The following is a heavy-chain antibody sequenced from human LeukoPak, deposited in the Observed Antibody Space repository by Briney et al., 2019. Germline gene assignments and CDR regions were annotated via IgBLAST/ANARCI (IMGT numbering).Heavy chain of an antibody. Sequence: GRSLRLSCAASGVTFSSYAMHCVRQAPGKGLEWVAVISYDGSNKYYADSVKGRFTISRDNSKNTLYLQMNSLRAEDTAVYYCARAKEGYCSSTSCYGLDYWGQGTLVTVSS. CDR1: GVTFSSYA. J-gene: IGHJ4*02. V-gene: IGHV3-30-3*01. CDR3: ARAKEGYCSSTSCYGLDY. CDR2: ISYDGSNK. D-gene: IGHD2-2*01.